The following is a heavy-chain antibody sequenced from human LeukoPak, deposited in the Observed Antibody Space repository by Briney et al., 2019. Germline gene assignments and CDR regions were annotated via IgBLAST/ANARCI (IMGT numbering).Heavy chain of an antibody. V-gene: IGHV3-48*02. Sequence: PGGSLRLSCAASGFTFSNYVMSWVRQAPGKGLEWVSYISSSTSRIYYADSVKGRFTISRDSARRSLFLQMNSLRDEDTAVYYCARDIHWAFDYWGQGTLVTVSS. CDR2: ISSSTSRI. J-gene: IGHJ4*02. CDR3: ARDIHWAFDY. CDR1: GFTFSNYV. D-gene: IGHD7-27*01.